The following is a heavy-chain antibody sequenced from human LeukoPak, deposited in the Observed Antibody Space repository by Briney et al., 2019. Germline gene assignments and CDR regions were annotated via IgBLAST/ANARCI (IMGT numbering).Heavy chain of an antibody. Sequence: SETLSLTCTVSGGSITNYYLSWTRQPPGKGLEWIGYIYYTGKTKYNPSLQGRVSISIDTSKNQFSLQLSSVTAADTAVYYCGRHVGGSSLDYWGQGTRVTVSS. V-gene: IGHV4-59*08. CDR1: GGSITNYY. D-gene: IGHD5-12*01. CDR2: IYYTGKT. J-gene: IGHJ4*02. CDR3: GRHVGGSSLDY.